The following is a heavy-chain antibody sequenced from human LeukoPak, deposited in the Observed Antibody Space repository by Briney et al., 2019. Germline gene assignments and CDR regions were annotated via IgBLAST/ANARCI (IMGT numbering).Heavy chain of an antibody. J-gene: IGHJ6*03. CDR3: ARVYLYTTGWSAAYYYFMDA. V-gene: IGHV1-18*01. CDR1: TYISSDFG. D-gene: IGHD3-16*02. Sequence: ASVKVSCKASTYISSDFGISWVRLAPGGGLEWMGWVSGDNGQINYGHKFYGRVTMTMETSTNTASMELRGLRSDDTAIYYCARVYLYTTGWSAAYYYFMDAWGKGTTVIVSS. CDR2: VSGDNGQI.